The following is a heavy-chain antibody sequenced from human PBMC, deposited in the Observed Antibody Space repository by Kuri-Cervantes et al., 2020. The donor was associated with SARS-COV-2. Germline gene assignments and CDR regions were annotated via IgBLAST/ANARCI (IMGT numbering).Heavy chain of an antibody. J-gene: IGHJ4*02. Sequence: GGSLRLSCAASGFTVSSNCMTWVRQAPGKGLEWVANIKQDGSEKYYVDSVKGRFTISRDNAKNSLYLQMNSLRAEDTAVYYCARGRQWLALYYFDYWGQGTLVTVSS. V-gene: IGHV3-7*01. CDR1: GFTVSSNC. CDR3: ARGRQWLALYYFDY. CDR2: IKQDGSEK. D-gene: IGHD6-19*01.